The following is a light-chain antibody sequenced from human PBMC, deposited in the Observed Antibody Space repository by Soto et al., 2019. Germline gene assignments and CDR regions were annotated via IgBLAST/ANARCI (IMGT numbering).Light chain of an antibody. Sequence: EIVLTQSPATLSLSPGERATLSCRASQSVSSYLAWYQQKPGQAPRLLIYHASNRATGIPARFSGSGSGTDFTLTIGSLEPEDFAVYYCQQRSNGFTFGQGTKLEIK. V-gene: IGKV3-11*01. CDR3: QQRSNGFT. J-gene: IGKJ2*01. CDR2: HAS. CDR1: QSVSSY.